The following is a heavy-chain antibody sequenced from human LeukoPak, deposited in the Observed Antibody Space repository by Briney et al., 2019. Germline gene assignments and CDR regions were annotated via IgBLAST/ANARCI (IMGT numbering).Heavy chain of an antibody. V-gene: IGHV3-30-3*01. Sequence: GGSLRLSCAASGFTFSNYAMHWVRQAPGKGLEWVAVISYDGSDKYYADSVKGRFTISRDNSKNTLYLQMNSLRPEDKAVYYCARDWGRRYSSGWYGDFDYWGQGTLVTVSS. CDR1: GFTFSNYA. D-gene: IGHD6-19*01. CDR3: ARDWGRRYSSGWYGDFDY. CDR2: ISYDGSDK. J-gene: IGHJ4*02.